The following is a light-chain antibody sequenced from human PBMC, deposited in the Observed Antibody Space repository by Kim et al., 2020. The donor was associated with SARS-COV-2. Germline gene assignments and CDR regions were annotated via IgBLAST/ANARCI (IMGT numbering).Light chain of an antibody. V-gene: IGKV4-1*01. Sequence: DIVMTQSPDSLAVSLGERATLNCKSSQTVLYNSNSKNYLAWYQQKPGHAPKLLIYWASIRESGVSDRFSGSGSETDFTLTISSLQAEDVAVYYCQQYYSTPPSFGQGTKLEI. CDR1: QTVLYNSNSKNY. CDR2: WAS. CDR3: QQYYSTPPS. J-gene: IGKJ2*03.